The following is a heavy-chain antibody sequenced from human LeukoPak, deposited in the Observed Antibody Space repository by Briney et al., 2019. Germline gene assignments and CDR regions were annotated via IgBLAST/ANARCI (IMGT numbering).Heavy chain of an antibody. CDR3: ARDVSSPIWFDP. Sequence: SVKVSCKASGGTFSSYAISRVRQAPGQGLEWMGGIIPIFGTANYAQKFQGRVTITADESTSTAYMELSSLRSEDTAVYYCARDVSSPIWFDPWGQGTLVTVSS. J-gene: IGHJ5*02. CDR1: GGTFSSYA. V-gene: IGHV1-69*13. CDR2: IIPIFGTA. D-gene: IGHD6-13*01.